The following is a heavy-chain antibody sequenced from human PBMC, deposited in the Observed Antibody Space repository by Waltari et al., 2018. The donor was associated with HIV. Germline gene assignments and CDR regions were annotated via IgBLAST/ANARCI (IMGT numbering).Heavy chain of an antibody. J-gene: IGHJ4*02. D-gene: IGHD5-18*01. CDR2: IYTSGST. Sequence: QVQLQESGPGLVKPSQTLSLTCTVSGGSISSGSYYWSWIRQPAGKGLEWIGRIYTSGSTNYNPSLKSRVTISVDTSKNQFSLKLSSVTAADTAVYYCARREYSYGKGFDYWGQGTLVTVSS. V-gene: IGHV4-61*02. CDR3: ARREYSYGKGFDY. CDR1: GGSISSGSYY.